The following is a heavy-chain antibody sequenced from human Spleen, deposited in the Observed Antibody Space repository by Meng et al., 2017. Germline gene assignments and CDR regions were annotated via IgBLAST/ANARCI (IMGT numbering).Heavy chain of an antibody. Sequence: QVQLVQSGPEVMMPGASRMMSCRTSGYTFTDFFLHWVRQAPGQGLEWLGTINCYTSGTAYARKFQGRITLTLDTSTTTVYMDLGSLGSDDTAFYYCAREKSPGHFDYFGQGILVTVSS. CDR2: INCYTSGT. CDR3: AREKSPGHFDY. CDR1: GYTFTDFF. J-gene: IGHJ4*02. V-gene: IGHV1-46*01.